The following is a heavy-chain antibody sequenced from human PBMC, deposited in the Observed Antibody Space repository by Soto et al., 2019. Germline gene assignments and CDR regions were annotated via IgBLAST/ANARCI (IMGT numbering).Heavy chain of an antibody. J-gene: IGHJ4*02. CDR1: GFTFSSYA. D-gene: IGHD2-21*01. V-gene: IGHV3-23*01. CDR3: AKDRGTITGGGAQTFYFDY. CDR2: ISGSGGST. Sequence: GGSLRLSCAASGFTFSSYAMSWVRQAPGKGLEWVSAISGSGGSTYYADSVKGRFTISRDNSKNTLYLQMNSLRAEDTAVYYCAKDRGTITGGGAQTFYFDYWGQGTLVTVSS.